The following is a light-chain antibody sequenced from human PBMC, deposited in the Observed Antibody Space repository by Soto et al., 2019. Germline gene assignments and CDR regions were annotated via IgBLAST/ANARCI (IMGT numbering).Light chain of an antibody. CDR3: QQSYSTPAWT. J-gene: IGKJ1*01. Sequence: DIQMTHSPSSLSASVGDRVTITCRASQTIRNYLNWYQQKPGKAPKLLIYGAINLHSGVPPRFSGSGSGTDFTLTISSLQPEDFATYYCQQSYSTPAWTFGQGTKVDIK. CDR2: GAI. V-gene: IGKV1-39*01. CDR1: QTIRNY.